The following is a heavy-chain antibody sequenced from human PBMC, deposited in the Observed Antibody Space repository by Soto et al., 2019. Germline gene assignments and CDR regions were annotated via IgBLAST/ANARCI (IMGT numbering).Heavy chain of an antibody. CDR1: GFSFRNSD. CDR2: IGTGGDT. CDR3: AREGRSSSWNNWYFDL. V-gene: IGHV3-13*01. D-gene: IGHD6-13*01. J-gene: IGHJ2*01. Sequence: GGSLRLSCVVSGFSFRNSDMHWVRQPTGKGLEWVSAIGTGGDTYYPDSVKGRFTISRENAQNSLFLQMDSLRAEDTAVYYCAREGRSSSWNNWYFDLWVRGTLVTVSS.